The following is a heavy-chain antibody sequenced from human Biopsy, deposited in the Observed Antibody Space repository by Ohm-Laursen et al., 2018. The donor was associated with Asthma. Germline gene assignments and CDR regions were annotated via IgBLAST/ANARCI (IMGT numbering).Heavy chain of an antibody. CDR3: ARHRGYCTGGSCYPDFDY. CDR1: GYTFSSFG. Sequence: ASVKVSCKASGYTFSSFGISWVRQAPGQGLDWMGWISVYNGDTDYAQKLQGRVTMTTDTSTSTAYMELRSLRSDDTAMYYCARHRGYCTGGSCYPDFDYWGQGTLVTVSS. D-gene: IGHD2-15*01. CDR2: ISVYNGDT. J-gene: IGHJ4*02. V-gene: IGHV1-18*01.